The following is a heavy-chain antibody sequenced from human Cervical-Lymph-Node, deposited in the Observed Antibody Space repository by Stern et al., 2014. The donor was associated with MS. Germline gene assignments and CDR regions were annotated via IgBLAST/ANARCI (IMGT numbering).Heavy chain of an antibody. CDR3: ARRSVVGAAWRLDY. CDR2: IYFGGRT. J-gene: IGHJ4*02. D-gene: IGHD2-15*01. Sequence: QLQLQESGPGLVQPSETLSLTCTVSGGSISETSSWWAWIRQTPGKGLEWIANIYFGGRTYYHPSLSGRATISLDTSHDQFSLSMPSVTAADAAVYYCARRSVVGAAWRLDYWGLGTLVIVSS. CDR1: GGSISETSSW. V-gene: IGHV4-39*01.